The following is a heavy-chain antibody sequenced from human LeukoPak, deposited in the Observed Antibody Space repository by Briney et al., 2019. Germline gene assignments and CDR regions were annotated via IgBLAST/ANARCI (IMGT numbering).Heavy chain of an antibody. V-gene: IGHV4-59*08. CDR2: IYYSGST. J-gene: IGHJ4*02. CDR1: GGSINNYY. D-gene: IGHD3-10*01. Sequence: SETLSLTCTVSGGSINNYYWSWIRQPPGKGLEWIGYIYYSGSTNYNPSLKGRVTISVDTSKNQFSLMLSSVTAADTAIYYCAKYDFGSGTISYWGQGTLVTVSS. CDR3: AKYDFGSGTISY.